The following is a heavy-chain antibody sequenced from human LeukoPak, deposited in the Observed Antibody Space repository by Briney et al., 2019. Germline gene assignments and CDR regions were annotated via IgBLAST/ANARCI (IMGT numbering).Heavy chain of an antibody. CDR1: GYTFTSYY. D-gene: IGHD6-19*01. V-gene: IGHV1-46*03. J-gene: IGHJ4*02. CDR2: INPSGGST. CDR3: ARSRIAVAGPPSS. Sequence: ASVKVSCKASGYTFTSYYMHWVRQAPGQGLEWMGIINPSGGSTSYAQKFQGRVTMTRGTSTSTVYMELSSLRSEDTAVYYCARSRIAVAGPPSSWGQGTLVTVSS.